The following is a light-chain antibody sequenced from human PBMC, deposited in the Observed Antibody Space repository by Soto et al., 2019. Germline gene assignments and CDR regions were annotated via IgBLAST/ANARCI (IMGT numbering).Light chain of an antibody. CDR2: GAS. CDR1: QSITRN. Sequence: EIVMAQSPATLSVSPGERATLSCRASQSITRNLAWYQQSPGQAPRLLIYGASTRATGIPARFSGSGSGTVFSLTINSLQSEDFAVYYRQQYNNWPMWTFSQGTKVDIK. V-gene: IGKV3-15*01. CDR3: QQYNNWPMWT. J-gene: IGKJ1*01.